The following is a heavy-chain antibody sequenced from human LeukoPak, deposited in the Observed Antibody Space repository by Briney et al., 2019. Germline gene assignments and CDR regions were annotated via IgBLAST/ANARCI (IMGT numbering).Heavy chain of an antibody. D-gene: IGHD4-17*01. CDR2: ISSSSYI. V-gene: IGHV3-21*01. Sequence: GGSLRLSCAASGFTFSSYSMNWVRQAPGKGLEWVSSISSSSYIYYADSVKGRFTISRDNAKNSLYLQMNSLRAEDTAVYYCARDYGDYKGDFDYWGQGTLVTVSS. J-gene: IGHJ4*02. CDR3: ARDYGDYKGDFDY. CDR1: GFTFSSYS.